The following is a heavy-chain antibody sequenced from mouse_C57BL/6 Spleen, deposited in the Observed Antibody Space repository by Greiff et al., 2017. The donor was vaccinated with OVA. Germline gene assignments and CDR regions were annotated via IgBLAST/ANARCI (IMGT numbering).Heavy chain of an antibody. D-gene: IGHD2-1*01. CDR1: GYTFTDYY. Sequence: VQLQQSGPELVKPGASVKISCKASGYTFTDYYMNWVKQSHGKSLEWIGDINPNNGGTSYNQKFKGKATLTVDKSSSTAYMELRSLTSEDSAVYYCARDGNYFDYWGQGTTRTVSS. J-gene: IGHJ2*01. V-gene: IGHV1-26*01. CDR2: INPNNGGT. CDR3: ARDGNYFDY.